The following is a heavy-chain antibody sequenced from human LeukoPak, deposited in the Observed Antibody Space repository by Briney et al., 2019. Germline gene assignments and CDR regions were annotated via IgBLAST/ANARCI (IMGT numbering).Heavy chain of an antibody. CDR1: GFTVSSNY. V-gene: IGHV3-66*01. CDR2: IYSGGST. Sequence: GGSLRLSCAASGFTVSSNYMSWVRQAPGKGLEWVSVIYSGGSTYYADSVKGRFTISRDNSKNTLYLQMNSLRAEDTAVYYCARGCYDSSPHAFDIWGQGTMVTVSS. J-gene: IGHJ3*02. CDR3: ARGCYDSSPHAFDI. D-gene: IGHD3-22*01.